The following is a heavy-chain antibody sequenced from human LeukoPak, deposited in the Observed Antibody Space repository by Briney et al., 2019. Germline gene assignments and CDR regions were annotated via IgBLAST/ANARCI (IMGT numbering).Heavy chain of an antibody. CDR3: AKARAGMYSSGWYSDAFDI. Sequence: TGGSLRLSCAASGFTFSSYAMSWVRQAPGKGLEWVSAISGSGGSTYYADSVKGRFTISRDNSKNTLYLQMNSLRAEDTAVYYCAKARAGMYSSGWYSDAFDIWGQGTMVTVSS. CDR1: GFTFSSYA. CDR2: ISGSGGST. J-gene: IGHJ3*02. D-gene: IGHD6-19*01. V-gene: IGHV3-23*01.